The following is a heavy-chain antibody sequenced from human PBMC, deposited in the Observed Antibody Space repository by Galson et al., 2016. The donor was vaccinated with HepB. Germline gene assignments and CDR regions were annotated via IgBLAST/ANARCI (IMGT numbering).Heavy chain of an antibody. D-gene: IGHD3/OR15-3a*01. Sequence: LRLSCAASGFTFSIYAMSWVRQAPGKGLEWVSGISGSSGSTYYPDSMKGRFTISRDNSKDTLYLQVNGLRVEDTAVYYCTRGGLEPFDYWGQGTLVTVSS. CDR1: GFTFSIYA. CDR2: ISGSSGST. J-gene: IGHJ4*02. V-gene: IGHV3-23*01. CDR3: TRGGLEPFDY.